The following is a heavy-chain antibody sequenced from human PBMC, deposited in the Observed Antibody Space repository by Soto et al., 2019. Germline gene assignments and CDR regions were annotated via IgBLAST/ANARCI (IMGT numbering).Heavy chain of an antibody. CDR1: GFTFGDYT. V-gene: IGHV3-43*01. CDR2: ISWDGALK. J-gene: IGHJ4*02. CDR3: ARVPRYWGVAPVFDY. Sequence: PGGSLRLSCAASGFTFGDYTMHWVRQTPEKGLEWVSLISWDGALKFYADSVEGRFTISRDNAKNSLYLQMNSLRAEDTAVYYCARVPRYWGVAPVFDYWGQGTLVTVSS. D-gene: IGHD3-16*01.